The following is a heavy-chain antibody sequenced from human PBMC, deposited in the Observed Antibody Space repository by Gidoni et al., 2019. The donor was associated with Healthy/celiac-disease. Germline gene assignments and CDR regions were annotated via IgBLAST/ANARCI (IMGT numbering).Heavy chain of an antibody. CDR1: GFTFSSYS. D-gene: IGHD6-13*01. CDR2: ISGSSSYI. CDR3: ARGQQLVNWFDP. Sequence: EAQLVESGGGLVKPGGHLRLPCAASGFTFSSYSMNWVRKAPGKGLGGVSAISGSSSYIYYADSVKGRFTISRDNAKNSLYLQMNSLRAEDTAVYYCARGQQLVNWFDPWGQGTLVTVSS. V-gene: IGHV3-21*01. J-gene: IGHJ5*02.